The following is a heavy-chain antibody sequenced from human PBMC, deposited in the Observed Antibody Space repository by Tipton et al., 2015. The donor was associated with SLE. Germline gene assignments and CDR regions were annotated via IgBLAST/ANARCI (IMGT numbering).Heavy chain of an antibody. D-gene: IGHD3-10*01. Sequence: GLVKPSETLSLTCTVSGGSISSSSYYWSWIRQPPGKGLEWIGYIYYSGSTNYNPSLKSRVAISVDTSKNQFSLKLSSVTAADTAVYYCARGKREVRGVPMNCAFDIWGQGTMVTVSS. J-gene: IGHJ3*02. CDR1: GGSISSSSYY. CDR2: IYYSGST. CDR3: ARGKREVRGVPMNCAFDI. V-gene: IGHV4-61*01.